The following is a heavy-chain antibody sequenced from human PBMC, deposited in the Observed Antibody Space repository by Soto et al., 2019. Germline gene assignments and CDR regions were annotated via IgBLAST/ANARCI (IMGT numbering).Heavy chain of an antibody. CDR3: ARVPILYYDYVWGSYRNYYYYGMDV. CDR1: GESFSGYY. J-gene: IGHJ6*02. V-gene: IGHV4-34*01. D-gene: IGHD3-16*02. Sequence: NPSETLSLTCAVYGESFSGYYWSWIRQPPGKGLEWIGEINHSGSTNYNPSLKSRVTISVDTSKNQFSLKLSSVTAADTAVYYCARVPILYYDYVWGSYRNYYYYGMDVWGQGTTVTVSS. CDR2: INHSGST.